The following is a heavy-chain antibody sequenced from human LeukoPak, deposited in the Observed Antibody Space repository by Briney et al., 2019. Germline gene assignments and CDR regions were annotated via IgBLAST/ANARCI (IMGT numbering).Heavy chain of an antibody. Sequence: ASVKVSCKASGYTFTSYGISWVRQAPGQGLEWMGWISAYNGNTNYAQKLQGRVTMTTDTSTSTAYMELRSLRSEDTAVYYCARDATYTAMVTVWFDPWGQGTLVTVSS. J-gene: IGHJ5*02. CDR2: ISAYNGNT. D-gene: IGHD5-18*01. CDR1: GYTFTSYG. CDR3: ARDATYTAMVTVWFDP. V-gene: IGHV1-18*01.